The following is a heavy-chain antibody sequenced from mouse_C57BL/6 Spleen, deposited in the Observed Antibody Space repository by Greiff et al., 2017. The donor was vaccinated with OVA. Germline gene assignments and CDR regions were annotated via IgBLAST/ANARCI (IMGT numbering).Heavy chain of an antibody. D-gene: IGHD4-1*01. Sequence: VHVKQSGPELVKPGASVKISCKASGYSFTDYNMNWVKQSNGKSLEWIGVINPNYGTTSYNQKFKGKATLTVDQSSSTAYMQLNSLTSEDSAVYYCARSENWDWYFDVWGTGTTVTVSS. CDR3: ARSENWDWYFDV. CDR1: GYSFTDYN. CDR2: INPNYGTT. J-gene: IGHJ1*03. V-gene: IGHV1-39*01.